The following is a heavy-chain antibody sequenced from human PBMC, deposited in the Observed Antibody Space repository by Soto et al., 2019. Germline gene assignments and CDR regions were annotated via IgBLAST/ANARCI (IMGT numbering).Heavy chain of an antibody. CDR2: IIPIFGTA. V-gene: IGHV1-69*01. CDR3: ARDGGRHSGGIDY. J-gene: IGHJ4*02. CDR1: GGTFSSYS. D-gene: IGHD1-26*01. Sequence: QVQLVQSGAEVKKPGSSVKVSCKASGGTFSSYSINWVRQAPGQGLEWMGVIIPIFGTANYAQKFQGRVTITADESTRTAYMELSSLRSEDTAVYYCARDGGRHSGGIDYWGQGTLVTVSS.